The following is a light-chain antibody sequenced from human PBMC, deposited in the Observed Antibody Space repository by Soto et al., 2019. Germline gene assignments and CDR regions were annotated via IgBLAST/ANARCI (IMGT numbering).Light chain of an antibody. CDR1: QSVSSN. Sequence: MTQSPATLSVSPGERATLSCRASQSVSSNLAWYQQKPGQAPRLLLYGVSTRATGIPARFSGSGSGTDLTLTISSMQSEDFEIYYCQQYNDWPRTFGPGTKVDFK. CDR3: QQYNDWPRT. J-gene: IGKJ3*01. V-gene: IGKV3D-15*01. CDR2: GVS.